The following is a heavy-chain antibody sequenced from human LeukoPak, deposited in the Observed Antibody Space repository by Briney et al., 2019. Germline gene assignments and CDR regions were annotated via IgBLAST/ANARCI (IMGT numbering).Heavy chain of an antibody. J-gene: IGHJ4*02. V-gene: IGHV3-30*18. CDR2: ISYDGSNK. CDR3: AKDPSRYCSGGSCYGIDY. CDR1: GYTFTSYG. Sequence: SCKASGYTFTSYGMHWVRQAPGKGLEWVAVISYDGSNKYYADSVKGRFTISRDNSKNTLYLQMNSLRAEDTAVYYCAKDPSRYCSGGSCYGIDYWGQGTLVTVSS. D-gene: IGHD2-15*01.